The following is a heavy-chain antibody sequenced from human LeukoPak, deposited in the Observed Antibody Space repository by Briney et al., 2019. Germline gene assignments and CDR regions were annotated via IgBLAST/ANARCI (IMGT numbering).Heavy chain of an antibody. J-gene: IGHJ5*02. CDR2: IYSSGNT. CDR3: ARGGRDPSGSGPMVRGVITDNWFDP. CDR1: GGSISSYY. V-gene: IGHV4-4*07. D-gene: IGHD3-10*01. Sequence: SETLSLTCTVSGGSISSYYWSWVRQPAGKGLEWIGRIYSSGNTNYNPSLKSRVTMSVDTSKNQFSLKLSSVTAADTAVYYCARGGRDPSGSGPMVRGVITDNWFDPWGQGTLVTVSS.